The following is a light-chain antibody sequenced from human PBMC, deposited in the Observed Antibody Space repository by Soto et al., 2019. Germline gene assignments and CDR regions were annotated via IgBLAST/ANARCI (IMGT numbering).Light chain of an antibody. Sequence: QSVLTQPASVSGSPGQSITISCTGTSSDVGSYNLVSWYQQHPGKAPKLMIYEGSKRPSGVSNRFSGSKSGNMASLTISGLQAEDEADYYCCSYAGSSTHVVFGGGTKLTVL. CDR1: SSDVGSYNL. J-gene: IGLJ2*01. V-gene: IGLV2-23*01. CDR3: CSYAGSSTHVV. CDR2: EGS.